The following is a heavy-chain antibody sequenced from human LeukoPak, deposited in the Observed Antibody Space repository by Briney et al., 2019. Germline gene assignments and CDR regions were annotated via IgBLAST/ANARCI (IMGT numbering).Heavy chain of an antibody. CDR2: IKYGGREK. CDR3: ARARGMEV. J-gene: IGHJ6*02. V-gene: IGHV3-7*05. Sequence: GGSLRLSCAASGFTFSNYWMTWVRHAPGTGLEWVASIKYGGREKFYVDSVKGRFTISRDNAKNSLYLQMNSLRPEDTALYYCARARGMEVWGQGTTVTVSS. CDR1: GFTFSNYW.